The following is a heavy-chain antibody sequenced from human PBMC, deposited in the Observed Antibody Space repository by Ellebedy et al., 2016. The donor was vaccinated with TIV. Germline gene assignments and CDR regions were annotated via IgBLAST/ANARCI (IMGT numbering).Heavy chain of an antibody. Sequence: GGSLRLSCAASGFTFSSYDMHWVRQGTGKGLEWVSAIGTAGDTYYPGSVKGRFTISRENAKNSLYLQITSLRADDTAVYYCARVCFGDTAVDYWGQGTLVTVSS. V-gene: IGHV3-13*01. D-gene: IGHD2-21*01. CDR3: ARVCFGDTAVDY. CDR1: GFTFSSYD. CDR2: IGTAGDT. J-gene: IGHJ4*03.